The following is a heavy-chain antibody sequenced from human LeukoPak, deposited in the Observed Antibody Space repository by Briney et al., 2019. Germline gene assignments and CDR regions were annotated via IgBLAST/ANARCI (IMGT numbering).Heavy chain of an antibody. CDR3: ARAFAGSSWSN. D-gene: IGHD6-13*01. CDR1: GFTFSSYW. V-gene: IGHV3-74*01. J-gene: IGHJ4*02. Sequence: PGGSLRLSCAASGFTFSSYWMHWFRQAPGKGLVWVSRINSDGSSTSYADSVKGRFTISRDNAKNTMYLQMNSLRAEDTAVYYCARAFAGSSWSNWGQGTLVTVSS. CDR2: INSDGSST.